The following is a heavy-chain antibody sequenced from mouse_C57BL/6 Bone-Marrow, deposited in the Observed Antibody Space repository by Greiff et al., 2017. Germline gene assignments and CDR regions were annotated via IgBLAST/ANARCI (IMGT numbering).Heavy chain of an antibody. CDR3: TTGYYGISFLAY. Sequence: VQLQQSGAELVRPGASVKLSCTASGFNIKDDYMHWVKQRPEQGLEWIGWIDPENGDTEYASKFQGKATITADTSSNTAYLQLSSLTSEDTAVYYCTTGYYGISFLAYWGQGTLVTVSA. J-gene: IGHJ3*01. CDR2: IDPENGDT. V-gene: IGHV14-4*01. CDR1: GFNIKDDY. D-gene: IGHD1-1*01.